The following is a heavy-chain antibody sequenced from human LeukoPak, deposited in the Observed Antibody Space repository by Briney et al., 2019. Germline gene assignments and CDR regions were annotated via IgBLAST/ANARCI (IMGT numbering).Heavy chain of an antibody. V-gene: IGHV3-30-3*01. Sequence: GGSLRLSCAASGFIFSRYSMHWVRQAPGKGLEWVAVISYDASNKYYADSVKGRFTISRDNSKNTLYLQMNSLRAEDTAVYYCARGLSDCSSTSCYDWFDPWGQGTLVTVSS. CDR1: GFIFSRYS. CDR2: ISYDASNK. J-gene: IGHJ5*02. CDR3: ARGLSDCSSTSCYDWFDP. D-gene: IGHD2-2*01.